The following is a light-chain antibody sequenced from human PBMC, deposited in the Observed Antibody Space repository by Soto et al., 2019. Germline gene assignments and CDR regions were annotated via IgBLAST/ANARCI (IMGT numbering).Light chain of an antibody. V-gene: IGKV1-5*03. Sequence: DIQMTQSPSTLSASVGDRVTITCRASQSISSWLAWYQQKPGKAPNLLIYKASSLQSGVPSRFSGSGSETEFTLTISSLQPEDFATYYCQQYNSYLWTFGQGTKVEIK. J-gene: IGKJ1*01. CDR3: QQYNSYLWT. CDR1: QSISSW. CDR2: KAS.